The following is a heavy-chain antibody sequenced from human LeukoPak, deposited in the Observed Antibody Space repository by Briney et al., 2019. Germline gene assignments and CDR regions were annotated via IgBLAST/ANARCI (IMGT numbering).Heavy chain of an antibody. Sequence: GGSLRLSSAASGFTFSSYAMSWVRQAPGKGLGWASAISGSGGSTYYADSVKGRFTISRDNSKNTLYLQMNSLRAEDTAVYYCAKARDYGDFNWFDPWGQGTLVTVSS. V-gene: IGHV3-23*01. D-gene: IGHD4-17*01. CDR2: ISGSGGST. J-gene: IGHJ5*02. CDR1: GFTFSSYA. CDR3: AKARDYGDFNWFDP.